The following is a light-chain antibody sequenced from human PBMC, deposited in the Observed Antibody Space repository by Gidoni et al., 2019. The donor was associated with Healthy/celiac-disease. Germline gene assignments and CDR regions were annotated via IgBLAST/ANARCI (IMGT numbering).Light chain of an antibody. Sequence: DIVLTQSPATLSLSPGERATLSCRASQSVSSYLAWYQQKPGQAPRLLIYDASNRATGIPARFSGSGSGTDFTLTISSLEPEDFAVYYCQQRSNWPPRITFXPXTNVDIK. CDR2: DAS. CDR1: QSVSSY. J-gene: IGKJ3*01. V-gene: IGKV3-11*01. CDR3: QQRSNWPPRIT.